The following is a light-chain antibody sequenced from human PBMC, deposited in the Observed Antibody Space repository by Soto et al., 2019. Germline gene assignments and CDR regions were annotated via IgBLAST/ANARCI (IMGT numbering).Light chain of an antibody. CDR1: QSLLHSNGYNF. J-gene: IGKJ2*01. CDR2: LGS. Sequence: DLVMTQSPLSLPVTPGEPASISCRSSQSLLHSNGYNFLDWYLQKPGQSPQLLIHLGSNRASGVSDRFNGSGSGTDFTLKISRVEAEDVGVYYCMQALQTPPYTFGQGTKLEIK. CDR3: MQALQTPPYT. V-gene: IGKV2-28*01.